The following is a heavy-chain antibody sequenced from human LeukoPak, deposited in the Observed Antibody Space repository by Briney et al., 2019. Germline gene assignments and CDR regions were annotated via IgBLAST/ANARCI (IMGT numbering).Heavy chain of an antibody. V-gene: IGHV1-69*05. Sequence: ASVKVSCKASGGTFSSYAISWVRQASGQGLEWMGGIIPIFGTANYAQKFQGRVTITTDESTSTAYMELSSLRSEDTAVYYCGKIITGTTLGAFDIWGQGTMVTVSS. CDR1: GGTFSSYA. D-gene: IGHD1-20*01. CDR3: GKIITGTTLGAFDI. J-gene: IGHJ3*02. CDR2: IIPIFGTA.